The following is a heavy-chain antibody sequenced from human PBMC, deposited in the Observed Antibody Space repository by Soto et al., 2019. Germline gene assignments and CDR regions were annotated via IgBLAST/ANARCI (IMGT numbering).Heavy chain of an antibody. J-gene: IGHJ5*02. CDR1: GGSFSGYS. CDR2: INHSGST. D-gene: IGHD3-10*01. V-gene: IGHV4-34*01. Sequence: SETLSLTCAVYGGSFSGYSWTWIRQPPGTGLEWIGEINHSGSTNYNPSLKSRVTISVDTSKNQFSLKLSSVTAADTAVYYCARLLWSRGDWFDPWGQGTLVTVS. CDR3: ARLLWSRGDWFDP.